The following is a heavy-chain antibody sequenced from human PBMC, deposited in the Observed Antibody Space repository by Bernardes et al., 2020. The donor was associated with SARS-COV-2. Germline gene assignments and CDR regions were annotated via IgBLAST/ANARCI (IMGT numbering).Heavy chain of an antibody. CDR2: IYYSGST. D-gene: IGHD1-26*01. Sequence: SETLSLTCTVSGGSISSGGYYWSWIRQHPGKGLEYIGYIYYSGSTYYNPSLKSRVTISVDTSKNQFSLKLSSVTAADTAVYYCARGFSEKQFDYWGQGTLVTVSS. CDR1: GGSISSGGYY. V-gene: IGHV4-31*03. CDR3: ARGFSEKQFDY. J-gene: IGHJ4*02.